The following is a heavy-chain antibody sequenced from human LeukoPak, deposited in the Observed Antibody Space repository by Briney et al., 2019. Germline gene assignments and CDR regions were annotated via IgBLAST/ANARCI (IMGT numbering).Heavy chain of an antibody. Sequence: PGGSLRLSCAASGFTFSSYGMHWVRQAPGKGLEWVAVIWYDGSNKYYADSVKGRFTISRDNSKNTLYLQMNSLRAEDTAVYYCAKDQGLNWFDPRGQGTLVTVSS. CDR1: GFTFSSYG. CDR3: AKDQGLNWFDP. J-gene: IGHJ5*02. V-gene: IGHV3-33*06. CDR2: IWYDGSNK.